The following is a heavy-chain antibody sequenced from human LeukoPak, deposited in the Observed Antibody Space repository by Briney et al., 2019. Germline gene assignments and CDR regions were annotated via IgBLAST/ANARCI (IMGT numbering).Heavy chain of an antibody. CDR1: GFTFSSYS. CDR2: ISSSSSYI. CDR3: PRGRAGSSSRYYYMDG. V-gene: IGHV3-21*01. J-gene: IGHJ6*03. Sequence: GGSLRLSCAASGFTFSSYSMNWLRQAPGKGLEGVSSISSSSSYIYYADSVKGRFTISSDNAKNSLYMQMNSLTAKDTTVYYCPRGRAGSSSRYYYMDGWGKGTTVTVSS. D-gene: IGHD6-6*01.